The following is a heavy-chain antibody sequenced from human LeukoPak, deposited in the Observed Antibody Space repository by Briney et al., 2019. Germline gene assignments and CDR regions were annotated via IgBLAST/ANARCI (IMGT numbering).Heavy chain of an antibody. CDR2: MKQDGSEK. CDR3: AKGGVLRFLEWLH. Sequence: GGSLRLSCAASGFTFSDYSVTWVRQAPGKGLEWVANMKQDGSEKFYVESVKGRFTISRDNAKNSLYLEMNSLRAEDTAVYYCAKGGVLRFLEWLHWGQGTLVTVSS. CDR1: GFTFSDYS. V-gene: IGHV3-7*05. D-gene: IGHD3-3*01. J-gene: IGHJ4*02.